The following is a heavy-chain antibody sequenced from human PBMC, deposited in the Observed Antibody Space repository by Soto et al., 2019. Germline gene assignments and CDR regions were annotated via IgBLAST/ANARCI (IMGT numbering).Heavy chain of an antibody. CDR2: IYSGGST. J-gene: IGHJ6*03. D-gene: IGHD6-6*01. V-gene: IGHV3-53*04. CDR1: GFTVSSNY. Sequence: EVQLVESGGGLVQPGGSLRLSCAASGFTVSSNYMSWVRQAPGKGLEWVSVIYSGGSTYYADSVKGRFTISRHNSKITLYLQMNSLRAEDTAVYYCARRGPIEYSSSYYYYYYMDVWGKGTTVTVSS. CDR3: ARRGPIEYSSSYYYYYYMDV.